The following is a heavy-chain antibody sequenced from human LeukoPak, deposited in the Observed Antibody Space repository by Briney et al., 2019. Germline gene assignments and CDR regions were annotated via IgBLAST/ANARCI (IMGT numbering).Heavy chain of an antibody. CDR3: ARTGIAAAGLWGNYYYGMDV. V-gene: IGHV1-8*01. J-gene: IGHJ6*02. CDR2: MIPNSGNT. Sequence: GASVKVSCKASGYTFTSYDINWVRQATGQGLEWMGWMIPNSGNTGYAQKFQGRVTMTRNTSISTAYMGLSSLRSEDTAVYYCARTGIAAAGLWGNYYYGMDVWGQGTTVTVSS. CDR1: GYTFTSYD. D-gene: IGHD6-13*01.